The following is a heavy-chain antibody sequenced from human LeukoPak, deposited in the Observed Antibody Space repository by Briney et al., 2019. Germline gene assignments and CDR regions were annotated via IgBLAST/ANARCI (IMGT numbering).Heavy chain of an antibody. CDR1: GFTFSSYG. Sequence: GGSLRLSCAASGFTFSSYGMSWVRQAPGKGLEWVSAISGSGGSTYYADSVKGRFTISRDNSKNTLYLQMNSLRAEDTAIYYCAKASNTWNYFDYWGQGTLVTVSS. J-gene: IGHJ4*02. D-gene: IGHD1-1*01. CDR2: ISGSGGST. V-gene: IGHV3-23*01. CDR3: AKASNTWNYFDY.